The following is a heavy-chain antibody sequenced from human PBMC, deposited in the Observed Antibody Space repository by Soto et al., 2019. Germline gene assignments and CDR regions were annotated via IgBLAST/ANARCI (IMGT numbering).Heavy chain of an antibody. J-gene: IGHJ6*03. CDR2: INHSGST. CDR3: ARGHPYCSSTSCPRHYYYMDV. Sequence: SETLSLTCAVYGGSLSAHWWSWIRQPPGKGLEWIGEINHSGSTNYNPSLKSRVTISVDTSKNQFSLKLSSVTAADTAVYYCARGHPYCSSTSCPRHYYYMDVWGKGTTVTVSS. CDR1: GGSLSAHW. D-gene: IGHD2-2*01. V-gene: IGHV4-34*01.